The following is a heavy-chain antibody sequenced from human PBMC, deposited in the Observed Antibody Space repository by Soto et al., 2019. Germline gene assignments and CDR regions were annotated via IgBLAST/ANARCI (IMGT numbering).Heavy chain of an antibody. V-gene: IGHV1-69*01. Sequence: QVQLVQSGAEVQKPGSSVKVSCKAPGGTFSTYAISWVRQAPGQGLEWMGGVIPIFGTPKYAQKFQGRVTITADESTSTGYMELRSLRSEDTAVYYCARSQGGSSSLDIYYYYYYGKDVWGQGTTVTVSS. CDR2: VIPIFGTP. J-gene: IGHJ6*02. CDR1: GGTFSTYA. CDR3: ARSQGGSSSLDIYYYYYYGKDV. D-gene: IGHD2-15*01.